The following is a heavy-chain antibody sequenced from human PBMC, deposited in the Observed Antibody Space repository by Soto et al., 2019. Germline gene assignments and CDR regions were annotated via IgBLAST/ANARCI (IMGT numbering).Heavy chain of an antibody. CDR1: GGSFTSNNW. Sequence: SETLSLTCAVSGGSFTSNNWWTWVRQPPGQGLEWIGEIYRTGSTNYNPSLKSRVTISLDKSENQFSLKVTSLTAADPAVYYCASRDPGTSVDYWGQGTLVTVSS. D-gene: IGHD1-7*01. CDR3: ASRDPGTSVDY. V-gene: IGHV4-4*02. CDR2: IYRTGST. J-gene: IGHJ4*02.